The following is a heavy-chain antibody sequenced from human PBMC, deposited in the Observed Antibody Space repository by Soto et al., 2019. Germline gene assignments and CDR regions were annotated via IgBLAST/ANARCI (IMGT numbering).Heavy chain of an antibody. CDR1: GGSISSGDYY. CDR2: IYYSGST. D-gene: IGHD5-18*01. J-gene: IGHJ4*02. CDR3: ARAENSAMVIRY. V-gene: IGHV4-30-4*01. Sequence: QVQLQESGPGLVKPSQTLSLTCTVSGGSISSGDYYWSWIRQPPGKGLEWIGYIYYSGSTYYNPSHKSRVTISVETSKNQSSLKLSSVTAADTAVYYCARAENSAMVIRYWGQGTLVTVSS.